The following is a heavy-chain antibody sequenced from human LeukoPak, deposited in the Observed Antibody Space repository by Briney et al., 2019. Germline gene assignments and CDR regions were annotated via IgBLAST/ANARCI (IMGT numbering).Heavy chain of an antibody. D-gene: IGHD2-2*01. CDR1: GYTFTTYA. CDR3: ARDSDSTFWYFDL. J-gene: IGHJ2*01. V-gene: IGHV1-2*02. CDR2: INPNSGGT. Sequence: GASVKVSCEASGYTFTTYAMNWVRQAPGQGLEWMGWINPNSGGTNYAQKFQGRVTMTKDTSISTAYMELRRLRSDDTAVYYCARDSDSTFWYFDLWGRGTLVTVSS.